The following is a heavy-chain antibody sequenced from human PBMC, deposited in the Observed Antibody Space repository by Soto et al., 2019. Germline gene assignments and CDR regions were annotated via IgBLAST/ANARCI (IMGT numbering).Heavy chain of an antibody. V-gene: IGHV1-2*04. D-gene: IGHD3-22*01. J-gene: IGHJ4*02. CDR2: INPNSGGT. CDR1: GYTFTGYY. CDR3: ARGGGHYYPDY. Sequence: ASVKVSCKASGYTFTGYYMHWVRQAPGQGLEWMGWINPNSGGTNYAQKFQDWVTMTRDTSISTAYMELSRLRSDDAAMYYCARGGGHYYPDYWGQGTLVTVSS.